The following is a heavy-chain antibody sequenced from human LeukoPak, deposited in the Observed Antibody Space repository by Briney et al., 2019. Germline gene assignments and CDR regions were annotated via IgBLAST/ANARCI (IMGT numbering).Heavy chain of an antibody. CDR3: AREGSSWNVDY. CDR1: GFTFSSYE. D-gene: IGHD6-13*01. V-gene: IGHV3-48*03. J-gene: IGHJ4*02. CDR2: ISSSGSAI. Sequence: GGSLRLSCAASGFTFSSYEMNWVRQAPGKGLDWVSYISSSGSAIYYADSVRGRFTISRDNAKNSLYLQMNSLRPEDTAIYYCAREGSSWNVDYWGQGTLVTVSS.